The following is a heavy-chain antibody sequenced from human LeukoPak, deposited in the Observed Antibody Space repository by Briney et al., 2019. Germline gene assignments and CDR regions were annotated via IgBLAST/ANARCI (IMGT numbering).Heavy chain of an antibody. J-gene: IGHJ6*02. CDR3: ARSGTVTNYYYYGMDV. CDR2: IYYSGST. Sequence: PSETLSLTCTVSGGSISSSSYYWGWIRQPPGKGLEWIGSIYYSGSTYYNPSLKSRVTISVDTSKNQFSLKLSSVTAADTAVYYCARSGTVTNYYYYGMDVWGRGTTVTVSS. V-gene: IGHV4-39*01. D-gene: IGHD1-1*01. CDR1: GGSISSSSYY.